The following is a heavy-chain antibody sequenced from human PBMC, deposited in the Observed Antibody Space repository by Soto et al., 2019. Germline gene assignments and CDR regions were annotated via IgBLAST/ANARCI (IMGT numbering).Heavy chain of an antibody. Sequence: QVQLVQSGAEVKRPGSSVKVSCESSGDTFNSYVISWVRQAPGQGREWMGGIIPMIGVTHYAQKFQGRVTISSISSTGTAYMELTNLGFEDPALYYCARESLGAKGDDHWGQGTLVNVSS. CDR1: GDTFNSYV. CDR2: IIPMIGVT. D-gene: IGHD3-16*01. CDR3: ARESLGAKGDDH. V-gene: IGHV1-69*17. J-gene: IGHJ4*02.